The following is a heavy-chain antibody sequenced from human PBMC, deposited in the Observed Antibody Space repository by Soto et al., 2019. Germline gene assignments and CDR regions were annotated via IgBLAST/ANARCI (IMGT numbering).Heavy chain of an antibody. CDR3: ARVHCSSTSCYLYYYYYMDV. J-gene: IGHJ6*03. D-gene: IGHD2-2*01. Sequence: GASVKVSCKASGYTFTSYDINWVRQATGQGLEWMGWMNPNSGNTGYAQKLQGRVTMTTDTSTSTAYMELRSLRSDDTAVYYCARVHCSSTSCYLYYYYYMDVWGKGTTVTVSS. V-gene: IGHV1-8*01. CDR2: MNPNSGNT. CDR1: GYTFTSYD.